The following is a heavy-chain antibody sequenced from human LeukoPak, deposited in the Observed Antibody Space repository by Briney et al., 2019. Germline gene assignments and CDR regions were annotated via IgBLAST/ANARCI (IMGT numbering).Heavy chain of an antibody. J-gene: IGHJ4*02. Sequence: PGGSLRLSCAASGFTFSIYWMNWVRQAPGKGLEWVALISYDGSNKYYADSVKGRFTISRDNSKNTLYLQMNSLRAEDTAVYYCAKDEIGAVAGLIDYWGQGTPVTVSS. V-gene: IGHV3-30*18. D-gene: IGHD6-19*01. CDR2: ISYDGSNK. CDR3: AKDEIGAVAGLIDY. CDR1: GFTFSIYW.